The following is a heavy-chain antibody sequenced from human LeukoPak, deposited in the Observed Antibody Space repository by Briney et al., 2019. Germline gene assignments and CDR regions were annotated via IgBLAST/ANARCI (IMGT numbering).Heavy chain of an antibody. J-gene: IGHJ5*02. D-gene: IGHD6-19*01. CDR1: GFTFSSYG. CDR2: ISDSGGST. V-gene: IGHV3-23*01. Sequence: GGSLRLSCAASGFTFSSYGMTWVRQAPGKGLEWVSTISDSGGSTYYADSVKGRFTISRDNSKNTLFLQMNSLRDEDTAVYYCARDSSGWYDHWGQGTLVTVSS. CDR3: ARDSSGWYDH.